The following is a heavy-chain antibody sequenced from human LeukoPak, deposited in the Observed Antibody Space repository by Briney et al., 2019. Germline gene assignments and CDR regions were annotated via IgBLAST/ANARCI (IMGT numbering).Heavy chain of an antibody. D-gene: IGHD4-17*01. CDR1: GGSISSGGYS. J-gene: IGHJ3*02. CDR3: ARGATVTTGNAFDI. CDR2: IYHSGST. V-gene: IGHV4-30-2*01. Sequence: SETLSLTCAVSGGSISSGGYSWSWIRHPPGKGLEWIGYIYHSGSTYYNPSLKSRVTISVDRSKNQFSLKLSSVTAVDTAVYYCARGATVTTGNAFDIWGQGTMVTVSS.